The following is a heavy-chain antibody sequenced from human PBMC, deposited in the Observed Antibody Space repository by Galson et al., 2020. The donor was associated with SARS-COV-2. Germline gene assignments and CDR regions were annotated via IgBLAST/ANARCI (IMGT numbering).Heavy chain of an antibody. J-gene: IGHJ4*02. CDR3: ARDRSGSYYGPFDY. V-gene: IGHV3-30-3*01. CDR1: GFTFSSYA. D-gene: IGHD1-26*01. CDR2: ISYDGSNK. Sequence: TGGSLRLSCAASGFTFSSYAMHWVRQAPGKGLEWVAVISYDGSNKYYADSVKGRFTISRDNSKNTLYLQMNSLRAEDTAVYYCARDRSGSYYGPFDYWGQGTLVTVSS.